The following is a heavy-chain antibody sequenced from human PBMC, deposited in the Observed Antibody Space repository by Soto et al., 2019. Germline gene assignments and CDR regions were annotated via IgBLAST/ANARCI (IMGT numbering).Heavy chain of an antibody. D-gene: IGHD6-19*01. J-gene: IGHJ4*02. CDR2: ISGSGGST. V-gene: IGHV3-23*01. CDR1: GSTFSSYA. Sequence: EVQLLESGGGLVQPGGSLRLSCAASGSTFSSYAMSWVRQAPGKGLEWVSAISGSGGSTYYADSVKGRFTISRDNSKNTLYLQMNSLRAEDTAVYYCARVDSGQWLVPVDYWGQGTLVTVSS. CDR3: ARVDSGQWLVPVDY.